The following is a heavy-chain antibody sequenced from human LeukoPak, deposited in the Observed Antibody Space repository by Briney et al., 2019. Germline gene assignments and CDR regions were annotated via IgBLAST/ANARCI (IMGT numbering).Heavy chain of an antibody. CDR3: ARGNYYDSSGYLYYFDY. D-gene: IGHD3-22*01. CDR1: GGSISSGDYY. J-gene: IGHJ4*02. Sequence: SQTLSLTCTVSGGSISSGDYYWSWIRQPPGKGLEWIGYIYYSGSTYYNPSRKSRVTISVDTSRNQFSLKLSSVTAADTAVYYCARGNYYDSSGYLYYFDYWGQGTLVTVSS. CDR2: IYYSGST. V-gene: IGHV4-30-4*08.